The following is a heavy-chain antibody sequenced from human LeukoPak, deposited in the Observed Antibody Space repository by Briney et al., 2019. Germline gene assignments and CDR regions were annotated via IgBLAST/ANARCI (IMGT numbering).Heavy chain of an antibody. Sequence: PGGSLRLSCAASGFTFSNAWMSWVRQAPGRGLEWVANINQDGSEKYSVDSVKGRFTISRDNAKNSLYLQMNSLRIEDTAVYYCAREVDWLLYNWFDPWGQGTLVTVSS. CDR3: AREVDWLLYNWFDP. V-gene: IGHV3-7*01. CDR1: GFTFSNAW. J-gene: IGHJ5*02. CDR2: INQDGSEK. D-gene: IGHD3-9*01.